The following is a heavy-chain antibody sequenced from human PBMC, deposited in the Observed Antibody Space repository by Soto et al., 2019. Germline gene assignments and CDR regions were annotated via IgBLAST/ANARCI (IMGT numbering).Heavy chain of an antibody. J-gene: IGHJ4*02. CDR1: GFNFKSYE. V-gene: IGHV3-48*03. CDR3: AREKNHHRGYIKYLFVS. CDR2: ISGSGSSI. D-gene: IGHD5-12*01. Sequence: VESLRLSCAASGFNFKSYEVNWVRQAPGKGPEWVSYISGSGSSIYYADSVKGRFTISRDNAKNSPYQRMSSLRAEDTAVYFCAREKNHHRGYIKYLFVSWGQGT.